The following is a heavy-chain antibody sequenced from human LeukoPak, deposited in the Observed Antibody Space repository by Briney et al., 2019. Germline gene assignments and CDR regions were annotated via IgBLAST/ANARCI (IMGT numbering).Heavy chain of an antibody. J-gene: IGHJ4*02. CDR2: IRSKAYGGTT. D-gene: IGHD3-3*01. Sequence: GGSLRLSCTASGFTFGDYAMSWVRQAPGKGLEWVGFIRSKAYGGTTEYAASVKGRFTTSRDDSKSIAYLQMNSLKTEDTAVYYCTRVRINYDFWSGYYNRGGPHDYWGQGTLVTVSS. CDR1: GFTFGDYA. CDR3: TRVRINYDFWSGYYNRGGPHDY. V-gene: IGHV3-49*04.